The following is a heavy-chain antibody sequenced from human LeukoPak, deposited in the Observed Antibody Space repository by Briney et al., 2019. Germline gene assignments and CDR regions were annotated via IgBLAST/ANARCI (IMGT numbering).Heavy chain of an antibody. Sequence: PGGSLRLSCVASGFTLSRHPMSWVRQAPGNGLELVSAINERGDITKYADSVMRRFTISRDSSKNTLYLQMNSLRAEDTAVYYLARGDVIPLGRVLEYWGRETRVTVPS. CDR2: INERGDIT. CDR1: GFTLSRHP. J-gene: IGHJ4*02. V-gene: IGHV3-23*01. CDR3: ARGDVIPLGRVLEY. D-gene: IGHD2-21*01.